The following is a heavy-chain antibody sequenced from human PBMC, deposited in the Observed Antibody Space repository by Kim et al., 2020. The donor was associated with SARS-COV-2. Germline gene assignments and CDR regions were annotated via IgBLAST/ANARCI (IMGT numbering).Heavy chain of an antibody. D-gene: IGHD3-10*01. Sequence: GWSLRLSCAASGFSFSNYAMNWVRQAPGKGLEWVSGIGSDGRTYYAPSVQGRFTISRDNSQDTLYLQMNGLRAEDTAIYYCAKDEKRRYYGSGSYSRFAYWGQGTLGSVSS. CDR3: AKDEKRRYYGSGSYSRFAY. CDR1: GFSFSNYA. CDR2: IGSDGRT. V-gene: IGHV3-23*01. J-gene: IGHJ4*02.